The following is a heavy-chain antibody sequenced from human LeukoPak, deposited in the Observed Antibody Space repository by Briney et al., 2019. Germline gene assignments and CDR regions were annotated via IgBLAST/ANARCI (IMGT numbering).Heavy chain of an antibody. Sequence: SETLSLTCAVYGGSFSGYYWSWIRQPPGKGLEWIGEINHSGSTNYNPSLKSRVTISVDTSKNQFSLKLSSVTAADTAVYYCAKKGRSPPGGGDYWGQGTLVTVSS. J-gene: IGHJ4*02. D-gene: IGHD3-10*01. CDR2: INHSGST. CDR1: GGSFSGYY. CDR3: AKKGRSPPGGGDY. V-gene: IGHV4-34*01.